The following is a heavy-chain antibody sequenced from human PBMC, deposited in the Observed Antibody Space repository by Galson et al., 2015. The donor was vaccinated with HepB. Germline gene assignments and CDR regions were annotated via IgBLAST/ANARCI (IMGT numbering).Heavy chain of an antibody. CDR1: GDSVSSNSAA. J-gene: IGHJ4*02. V-gene: IGHV6-1*01. Sequence: CAISGDSVSSNSAAWNWIRQSPSRGLEWLGRTYYRSKWYNDYAVSVKSRITINPDTSKNQFSLQLNSVTPEDTAVYYCARGLDEETWEYYFDYWGQGTLVTVSS. D-gene: IGHD1-26*01. CDR3: ARGLDEETWEYYFDY. CDR2: TYYRSKWYN.